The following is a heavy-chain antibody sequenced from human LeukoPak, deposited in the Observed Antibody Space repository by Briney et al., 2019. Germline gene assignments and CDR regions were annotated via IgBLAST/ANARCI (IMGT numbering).Heavy chain of an antibody. CDR2: IKSNMDGGAI. Sequence: GGSLRLSCAASGFTCNNDWMNWVRQAPGKGLAWVARIKSNMDGGAIDYAAPVKGRFTISRDDSRNTLYLEMNSLKTEDTAVYYCTTGGNVLVAGTRAFDIWGQGTMVTVSS. D-gene: IGHD6-19*01. CDR3: TTGGNVLVAGTRAFDI. V-gene: IGHV3-15*07. CDR1: GFTCNNDW. J-gene: IGHJ3*02.